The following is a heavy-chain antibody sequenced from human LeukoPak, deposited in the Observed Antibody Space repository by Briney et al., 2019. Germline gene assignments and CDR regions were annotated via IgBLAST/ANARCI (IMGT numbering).Heavy chain of an antibody. V-gene: IGHV3-21*01. J-gene: IGHJ6*04. Sequence: GGSLRLSCAASGFTLSSYTMNWVRQAPGKGLEWVSSITTSSTFIYYADSVKGRFTISRDNAKSSLYLQMNSLRAEDTAVYYCARDVVYYSRSSHYGMDVWGKGATVTVSS. CDR3: ARDVVYYSRSSHYGMDV. CDR2: ITTSSTFI. D-gene: IGHD1-26*01. CDR1: GFTLSSYT.